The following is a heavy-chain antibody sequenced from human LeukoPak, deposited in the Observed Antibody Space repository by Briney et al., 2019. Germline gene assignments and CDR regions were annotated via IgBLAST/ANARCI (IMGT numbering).Heavy chain of an antibody. CDR2: IIPIFSTK. CDR3: ARGRGLYYDSSGYYGILDY. V-gene: IGHV1-69*05. D-gene: IGHD3-22*01. Sequence: ASVKLSCKASGGTFSNYTITWVRQAPGQGLEWMGRIIPIFSTKNYAQNFKGRFTITTDDSTSTAYMELSSLRSEDTAVYYCARGRGLYYDSSGYYGILDYWGQGTLVTVSS. CDR1: GGTFSNYT. J-gene: IGHJ4*02.